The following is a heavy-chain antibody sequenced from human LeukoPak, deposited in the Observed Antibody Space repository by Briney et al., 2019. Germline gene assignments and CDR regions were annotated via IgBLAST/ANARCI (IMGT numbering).Heavy chain of an antibody. CDR3: AKSWGYSYGSSYGMDV. D-gene: IGHD5-18*01. CDR2: ISGSGGST. CDR1: GFTFSSYA. Sequence: GGSLRLSCAASGFTFSSYAMSWVRQAPGKGLEWVSAISGSGGSTYYADSVKGRFTISRGNSKNTLYLQMNSLRAEDTAVYYCAKSWGYSYGSSYGMDVWGQGTTVTVSS. J-gene: IGHJ6*02. V-gene: IGHV3-23*01.